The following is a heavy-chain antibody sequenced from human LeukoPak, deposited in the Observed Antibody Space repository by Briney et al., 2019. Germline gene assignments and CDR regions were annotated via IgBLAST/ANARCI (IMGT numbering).Heavy chain of an antibody. V-gene: IGHV3-23*01. CDR3: AKSPSAAIRGFDP. J-gene: IGHJ5*02. CDR2: VSAGGDKT. Sequence: GGSLRLSCAASGFTFSNYAMSWVRQAPGKGLEWVSGVSAGGDKTDYAESVKGRFTISRDNSKNTLYLQMNSLRAEDTAVYYCAKSPSAAIRGFDPWGQGTLVTVSS. D-gene: IGHD2-2*02. CDR1: GFTFSNYA.